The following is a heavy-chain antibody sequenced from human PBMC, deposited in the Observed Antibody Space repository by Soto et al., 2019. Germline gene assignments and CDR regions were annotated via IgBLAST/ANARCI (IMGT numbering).Heavy chain of an antibody. V-gene: IGHV3-30-3*01. Sequence: PGGSLRLSCAASGFTFSSYAMHWVRQAPGKGLEWVAVISYDGSNKYYADSVKGRFTISRDNSKNTLYLQMNSLRAEDTAVYYCARGGRSSSSTKIYYYYGMDVWGQGTTVTVSS. CDR1: GFTFSSYA. CDR2: ISYDGSNK. J-gene: IGHJ6*02. D-gene: IGHD6-6*01. CDR3: ARGGRSSSSTKIYYYYGMDV.